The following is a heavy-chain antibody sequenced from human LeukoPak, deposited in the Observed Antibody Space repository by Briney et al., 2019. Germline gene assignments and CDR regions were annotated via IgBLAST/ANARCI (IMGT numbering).Heavy chain of an antibody. CDR1: GGSFSGYY. CDR2: INHSGST. Sequence: SETLSLTCAVYGGSFSGYYWSWIRQPPGKGLEWIGEINHSGSTNYNPSLKSRVTISVDTSKNQFSLKLSSVTAADTAVYYCARDSHLGPTDYWGQGTLVTVSS. V-gene: IGHV4-34*01. CDR3: ARDSHLGPTDY. J-gene: IGHJ4*02.